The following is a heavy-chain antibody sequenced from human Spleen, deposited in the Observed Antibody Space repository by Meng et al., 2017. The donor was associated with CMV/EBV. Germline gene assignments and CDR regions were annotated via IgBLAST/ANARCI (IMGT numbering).Heavy chain of an antibody. V-gene: IGHV3-48*03. CDR1: GFTFSSYE. CDR3: ARVPTRANWNFLDYYSGMDV. J-gene: IGHJ6*02. Sequence: GESLKISCAASGFTFSSYEMTWVRQAPGKGLEWVSYISSSGRTIYYADSAKGRFTISRDNTKNSLYLQMNSLRAEDTAVYYCARVPTRANWNFLDYYSGMDVWGQGTTVTVSS. D-gene: IGHD1-7*01. CDR2: ISSSGRTI.